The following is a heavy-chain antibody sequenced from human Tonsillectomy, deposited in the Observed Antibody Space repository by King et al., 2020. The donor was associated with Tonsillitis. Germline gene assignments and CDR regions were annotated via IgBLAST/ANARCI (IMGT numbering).Heavy chain of an antibody. J-gene: IGHJ6*02. CDR3: ARENPSIYGDYSNGMDV. V-gene: IGHV3-21*01. Sequence: VQLVESGGGLVKPGGSLRLSCAASGFTFSSYSMSWVRQAPGKGLEWVSCISSGSSYIYHADSVKGRFTISRDNAKNSLYLQMNSLRAEDTAVYYCARENPSIYGDYSNGMDVWGQGTTVTVSS. CDR2: ISSGSSYI. D-gene: IGHD4-17*01. CDR1: GFTFSSYS.